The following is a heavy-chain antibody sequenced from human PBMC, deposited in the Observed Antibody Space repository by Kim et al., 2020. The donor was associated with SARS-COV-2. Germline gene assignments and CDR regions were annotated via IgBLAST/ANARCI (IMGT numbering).Heavy chain of an antibody. CDR3: ARYVAVAGTRLRIDY. CDR1: GGSFSGYY. J-gene: IGHJ4*02. D-gene: IGHD6-19*01. Sequence: SETLSLTCAVYGGSFSGYYWSWIRQPPGKGLEWIGEINHSGSTNYNPSLKSRVTISVDTSKNQFSLKLSSVTAADTAVYYCARYVAVAGTRLRIDYWGQGTLVTVSS. CDR2: INHSGST. V-gene: IGHV4-34*01.